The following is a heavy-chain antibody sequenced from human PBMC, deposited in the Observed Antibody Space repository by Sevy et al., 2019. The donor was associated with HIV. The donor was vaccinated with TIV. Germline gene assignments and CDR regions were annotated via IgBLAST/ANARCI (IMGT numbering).Heavy chain of an antibody. Sequence: GGSLRLSCAASRFTFSTYDIHWVRQAPGKGLEWVAVISHDGSYQYYTDSVKGRFTIPRDESKNKGYLQMNSLRADDSGVYYCAKGQGYDYIWGNERSEYYFDYWGQGTLVTVSS. CDR3: AKGQGYDYIWGNERSEYYFDY. CDR1: RFTFSTYD. J-gene: IGHJ4*02. CDR2: ISHDGSYQ. D-gene: IGHD3-16*01. V-gene: IGHV3-30*18.